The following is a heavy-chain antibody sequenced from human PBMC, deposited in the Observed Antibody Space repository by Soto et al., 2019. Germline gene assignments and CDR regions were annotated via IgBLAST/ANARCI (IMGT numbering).Heavy chain of an antibody. CDR3: ARDPYCSSTSCYPAFDY. D-gene: IGHD2-2*01. CDR1: GFTFSSYG. CDR2: IWYDGSNK. Sequence: QVQLVESGGGVVQPGRSLRLSCAASGFTFSSYGMHWVRQAPGKGLEWVAVIWYDGSNKYYADSVKGRFTISRENSKTTLYLQMNSLRAEDTAVYYCARDPYCSSTSCYPAFDYWGQGTLVTVSS. J-gene: IGHJ4*02. V-gene: IGHV3-33*01.